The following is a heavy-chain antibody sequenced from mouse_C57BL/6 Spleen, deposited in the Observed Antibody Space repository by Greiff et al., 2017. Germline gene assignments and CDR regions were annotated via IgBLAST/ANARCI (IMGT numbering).Heavy chain of an antibody. V-gene: IGHV1-85*01. Sequence: QVQLQQSGPELVKPGASVKLSCKASGYTFTSYDINWVKQRPGQGLEWIGWIYPRDGSTKYNEKFKGTATLTVDTSSSTAYMELHSLTSEDSAVYFCARATTVVATEYFDYWGQGTTLTVSS. CDR2: IYPRDGST. CDR1: GYTFTSYD. D-gene: IGHD1-1*01. CDR3: ARATTVVATEYFDY. J-gene: IGHJ2*01.